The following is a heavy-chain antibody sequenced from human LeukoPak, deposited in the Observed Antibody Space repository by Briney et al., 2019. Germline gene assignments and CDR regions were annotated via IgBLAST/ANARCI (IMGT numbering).Heavy chain of an antibody. CDR2: IKQDVSEK. CDR3: ARDGFVGAADY. Sequence: GGSLRLSCAASEFIFSGYWMNWVRQAPGKGLEWVANIKQDVSEKQYVDSVRGRFTISRDNAKNSLYLQMNSLRVEDTAVYYCARDGFVGAADYWGQGTLVTVSS. J-gene: IGHJ4*02. V-gene: IGHV3-7*01. CDR1: EFIFSGYW. D-gene: IGHD6-13*01.